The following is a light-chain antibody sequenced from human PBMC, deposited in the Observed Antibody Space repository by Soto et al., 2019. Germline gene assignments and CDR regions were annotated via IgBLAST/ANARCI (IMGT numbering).Light chain of an antibody. CDR3: QQYGSSPYT. CDR2: GAS. J-gene: IGKJ2*01. CDR1: QSVSSSY. V-gene: IGKV3-20*01. Sequence: ELVLTQSPGTLSLSPGERATLSCRASQSVSSSYLAWYQQKPGQAPRLLIYGASSRATGIPDRFSGSGSGTDFTLTISRLEPEDFAVYYCQQYGSSPYTFGLGTKVDIK.